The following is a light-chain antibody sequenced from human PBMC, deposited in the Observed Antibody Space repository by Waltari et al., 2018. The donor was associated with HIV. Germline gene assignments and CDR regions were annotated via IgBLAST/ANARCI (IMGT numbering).Light chain of an antibody. CDR3: QQSYKTPET. CDR2: AAS. V-gene: IGKV1-39*01. J-gene: IGKJ1*01. Sequence: DIQMTQSPSSLSAFVGDRLIITCRASQDISSYLNWYQQKPGKAPRLLIYAASSLQSGVPSRFSGSGSGTEFTLTINSLQPEDFATYYCQQSYKTPETFGQGTKVETK. CDR1: QDISSY.